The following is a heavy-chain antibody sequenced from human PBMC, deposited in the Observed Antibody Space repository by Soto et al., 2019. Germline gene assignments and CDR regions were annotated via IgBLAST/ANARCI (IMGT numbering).Heavy chain of an antibody. D-gene: IGHD3-10*01. CDR3: ARDFLLSGWELLGMGFYYYGMDV. Sequence: PSETLSLTCTVSGGSVSSGSYYWSWIRQPPGKGLEWIGYIYYSGSTNYNPSLKSRVTISVDTSKNQFSLKLSPVTAAHTAVFYCARDFLLSGWELLGMGFYYYGMDVWGQGTTVTVSS. CDR1: GGSVSSGSYY. CDR2: IYYSGST. J-gene: IGHJ6*02. V-gene: IGHV4-61*01.